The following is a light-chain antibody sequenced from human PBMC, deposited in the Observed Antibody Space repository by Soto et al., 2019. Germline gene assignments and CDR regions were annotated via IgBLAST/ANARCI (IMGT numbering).Light chain of an antibody. J-gene: IGLJ2*01. CDR1: SRDVGGYDY. CDR3: SSYASSSTLV. CDR2: DVS. V-gene: IGLV2-14*01. Sequence: QSALTQPASVSGSPGQSITISCTGTSRDVGGYDYVSWYQQHPGKVPKLMIYDVSSRPSGVSNRFSGSKSGNTASLPISGLQAEDEADYYCSSYASSSTLVFGGGTKLTVL.